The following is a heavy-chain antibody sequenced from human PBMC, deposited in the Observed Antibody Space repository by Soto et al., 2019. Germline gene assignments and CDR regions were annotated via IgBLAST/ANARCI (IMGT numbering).Heavy chain of an antibody. CDR1: GFTFSSYG. CDR2: IRGSGGST. D-gene: IGHD6-19*01. Sequence: PGGSLRLSCAASGFTFSSYGMNWVRQAPGKGLEWVSGIRGSGGSTYYADSVKGRFTISRDNSKNTLHLQMNSLGAEDTAIYYCAKERTVAGFDYWGQGTLVTVSS. CDR3: AKERTVAGFDY. V-gene: IGHV3-23*01. J-gene: IGHJ4*02.